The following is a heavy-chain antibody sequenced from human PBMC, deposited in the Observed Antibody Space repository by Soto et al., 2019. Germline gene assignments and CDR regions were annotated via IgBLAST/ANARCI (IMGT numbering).Heavy chain of an antibody. V-gene: IGHV1-18*01. CDR2: ISAYNGKT. CDR3: ARQARNYFDAFDI. Sequence: ASVKVSCKASGYTFTSYGISWVRQAPGQGLEWMGWISAYNGKTNYAQKLQGKVTMTTDTSTSPASMELRSLTSDDTAVYYCARQARNYFDAFDIWGQGTMVTVSS. J-gene: IGHJ3*02. CDR1: GYTFTSYG. D-gene: IGHD1-7*01.